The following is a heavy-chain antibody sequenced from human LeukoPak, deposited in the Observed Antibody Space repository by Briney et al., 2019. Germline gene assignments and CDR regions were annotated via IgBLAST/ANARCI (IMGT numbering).Heavy chain of an antibody. CDR2: IWYDGSNK. J-gene: IGHJ5*02. CDR3: ARDRSYGGPHNWFDP. D-gene: IGHD4-23*01. V-gene: IGHV3-33*01. CDR1: GFTFSSYG. Sequence: GGSLRLSCAASGFTFSSYGMHWVRQAPGKGLEWVAVIWYDGSNKYYADSVKGRFTISRDNSKNTLYLQMNSLRAEDTAVYYCARDRSYGGPHNWFDPWGQGTLVTVS.